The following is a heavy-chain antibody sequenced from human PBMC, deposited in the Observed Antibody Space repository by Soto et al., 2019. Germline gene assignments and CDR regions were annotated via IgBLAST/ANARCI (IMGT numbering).Heavy chain of an antibody. V-gene: IGHV1-8*01. CDR2: RNPNSGDT. CDR3: ARDDGGYAYIGY. Sequence: QVQLVQSGAEVKKPGASVKVSCKASGYTFTSYDINWVQQATGQGLEWMGRRNPNSGDTGFERKFQGRLTMTRNTSISTAYMELSSLRSEDTAIYYCARDDGGYAYIGYWGQGTLVTVSS. D-gene: IGHD3-22*01. J-gene: IGHJ4*02. CDR1: GYTFTSYD.